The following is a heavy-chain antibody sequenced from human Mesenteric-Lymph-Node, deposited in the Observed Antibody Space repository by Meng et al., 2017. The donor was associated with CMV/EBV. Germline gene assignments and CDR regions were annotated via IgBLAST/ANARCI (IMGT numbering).Heavy chain of an antibody. CDR2: IYSNGIT. CDR1: GFTVSSNY. D-gene: IGHD6-25*01. CDR3: ARGKGRGYFHFDL. V-gene: IGHV3-53*01. Sequence: GESLKISCAASGFTVSSNYMSWVRQAPGKGLEWVSVIYSNGITYYTDSVKGRFTISRDDSKNTVYVQMNRLRAEDSAVYYCARGKGRGYFHFDLWGQGTLVTVSS. J-gene: IGHJ4*02.